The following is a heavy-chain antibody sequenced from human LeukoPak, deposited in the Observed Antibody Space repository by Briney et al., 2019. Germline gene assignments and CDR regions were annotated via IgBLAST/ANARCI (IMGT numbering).Heavy chain of an antibody. CDR1: GFTVSSNY. Sequence: GGSLRLFCAASGFTVSSNYMNWVRQAPGKGLEWVSSISSSSSYIYYADSVKGRFTISRDNAKNSLYLQMNSLRAEDTAVYYCARDYYDSSGTNSFDYWGQGTLVTVSS. CDR3: ARDYYDSSGTNSFDY. J-gene: IGHJ4*02. CDR2: ISSSSSYI. D-gene: IGHD3-22*01. V-gene: IGHV3-21*01.